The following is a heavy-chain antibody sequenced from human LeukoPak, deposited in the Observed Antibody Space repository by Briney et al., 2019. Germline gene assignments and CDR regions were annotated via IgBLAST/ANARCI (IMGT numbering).Heavy chain of an antibody. CDR1: GFTFDDYA. Sequence: PGGSLRLSCAASGFTFDDYAVHWVRQAPGKGLEWVSGISWNSGSIGYADSVKGRFTISRDNAKNSLYLQMNSLRAEDTAVYYCASGGSMDKDYWGQGTLVTVSS. CDR2: ISWNSGSI. D-gene: IGHD6-19*01. V-gene: IGHV3-9*01. CDR3: ASGGSMDKDY. J-gene: IGHJ4*02.